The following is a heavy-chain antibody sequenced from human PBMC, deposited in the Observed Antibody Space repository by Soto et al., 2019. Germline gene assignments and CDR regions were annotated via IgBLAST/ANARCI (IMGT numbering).Heavy chain of an antibody. CDR2: IYYSGST. J-gene: IGHJ5*02. V-gene: IGHV4-31*03. D-gene: IGHD3-10*01. CDR3: ARDYGSGRIYWFDP. Sequence: QVQLQEAGPGLVKPSQTLSLTCTVSGGSISSGGYYWSWIRQHPGKGLEWIGYIYYSGSTYYNPSLKSRVTISADTSKNQFSLKLSSVTAADTAVYYCARDYGSGRIYWFDPWGQGTLVTVSS. CDR1: GGSISSGGYY.